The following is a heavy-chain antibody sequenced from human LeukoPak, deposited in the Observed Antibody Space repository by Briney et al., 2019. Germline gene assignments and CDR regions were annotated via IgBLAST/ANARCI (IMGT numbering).Heavy chain of an antibody. V-gene: IGHV3-23*01. D-gene: IGHD5-18*01. Sequence: GGSRRLSCAAYGFTFSNYAMNWVRQAPGKGLEWVSAISDGAGGRTYYTDSVRGRFTISRDNSKNTRYLQLNSLRAADTAVYYCAKEDVDTSFDYWGQGTLVTVYS. CDR3: AKEDVDTSFDY. J-gene: IGHJ4*02. CDR1: GFTFSNYA. CDR2: ISDGAGGRT.